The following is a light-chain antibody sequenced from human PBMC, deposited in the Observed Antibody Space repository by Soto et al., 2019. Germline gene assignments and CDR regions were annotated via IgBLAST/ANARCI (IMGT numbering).Light chain of an antibody. Sequence: EIVLTQSTATLSLTPGESATLSCMASQSVTKYLVWYQQKPGQAPRLLISDASYRATGIPARFSGSGSGTDFTLTISSLEPEDLALYYCQQRSNWPITFGQGTKVDIK. J-gene: IGKJ1*01. CDR1: QSVTKY. CDR3: QQRSNWPIT. CDR2: DAS. V-gene: IGKV3-11*01.